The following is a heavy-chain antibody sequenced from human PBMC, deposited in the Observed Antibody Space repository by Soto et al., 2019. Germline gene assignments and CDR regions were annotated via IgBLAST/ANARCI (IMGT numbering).Heavy chain of an antibody. J-gene: IGHJ5*02. CDR2: IYHSGST. Sequence: KPSETLSLTCAVSGYSISSGYYWGWIRQPPGKGLEWIGSIYHSGSTYYNPSLKSRVTISVDTSKNQFSLKLSSVTAADTAVYYCARDGVAVAGTFTWFDPWGQGTLVTVSS. CDR1: GYSISSGYY. V-gene: IGHV4-38-2*02. CDR3: ARDGVAVAGTFTWFDP. D-gene: IGHD6-19*01.